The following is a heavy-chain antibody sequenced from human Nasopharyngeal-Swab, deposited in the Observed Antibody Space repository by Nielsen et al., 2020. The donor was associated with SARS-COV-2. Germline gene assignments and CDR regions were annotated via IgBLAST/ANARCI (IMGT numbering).Heavy chain of an antibody. V-gene: IGHV5-10-1*01. CDR3: ARHAPDPVIVATIHYHYYMDV. J-gene: IGHJ6*03. D-gene: IGHD5-12*01. Sequence: GESLKISCTGSGYSFTSYWISWVRQMPGKGLEWMGRIDPSDSYTNYSPSFQGHVTISADKSISTAYLQWSSLKASDTAMYYCARHAPDPVIVATIHYHYYMDVWGKGTTVTVSS. CDR1: GYSFTSYW. CDR2: IDPSDSYT.